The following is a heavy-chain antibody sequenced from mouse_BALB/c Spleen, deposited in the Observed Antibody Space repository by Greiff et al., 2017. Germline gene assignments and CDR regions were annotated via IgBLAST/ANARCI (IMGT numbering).Heavy chain of an antibody. V-gene: IGHV5-4*02. J-gene: IGHJ3*01. CDR1: GFTFSDYY. CDR2: ISDGGSYT. D-gene: IGHD2-14*01. Sequence: EVQLVESGGGLVKPGGSLKLSCAASGFTFSDYYMYWVRQTPEKRLEWVATISDGGSYTYYPDSVKGRFTISRDNAKNNLYLQMSSLKSEDTAMYYCARDYYRYDGGFAYWGQGTLVTVSA. CDR3: ARDYYRYDGGFAY.